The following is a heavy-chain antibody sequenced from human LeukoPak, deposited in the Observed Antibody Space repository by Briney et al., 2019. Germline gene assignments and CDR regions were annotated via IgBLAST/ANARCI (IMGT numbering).Heavy chain of an antibody. CDR1: GFPFNEYS. D-gene: IGHD1-1*01. V-gene: IGHV3-11*06. Sequence: GGSLRLSCEASGFPFNEYSMNWVRQAPGNGLEWISYIGISSGNTKYADSVKGRFTISGDNAKKSLYLQMNSLRVEDTAVYYCARDHNYAFDNWGQGTLVTVSS. CDR2: IGISSGNT. J-gene: IGHJ4*02. CDR3: ARDHNYAFDN.